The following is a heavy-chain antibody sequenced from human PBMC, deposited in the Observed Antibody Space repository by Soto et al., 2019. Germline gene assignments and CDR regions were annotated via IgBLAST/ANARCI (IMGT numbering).Heavy chain of an antibody. Sequence: SVKVSCKASGGTFSSYAISWVRQAPGQGLEWMGGIIPIFGTANYAQKFQGRVTITADESTSTAYMELSSLRSEDTAVYYCARAELDLGNSYYYGMDVWGQGTTVTVSS. CDR3: ARAELDLGNSYYYGMDV. J-gene: IGHJ6*02. CDR1: GGTFSSYA. V-gene: IGHV1-69*13. D-gene: IGHD1-7*01. CDR2: IIPIFGTA.